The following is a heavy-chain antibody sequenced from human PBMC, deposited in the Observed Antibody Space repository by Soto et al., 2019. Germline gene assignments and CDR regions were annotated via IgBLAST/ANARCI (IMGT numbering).Heavy chain of an antibody. D-gene: IGHD3-10*01. J-gene: IGHJ4*02. CDR3: HTYSSGEGSDY. CDR2: IYYSGGT. V-gene: IGHV4-39*01. Sequence: SETLSLTCTVSGGSIRTSSYYWGWIRQPPGKGLEWIGSIYYSGGTNYNPSLKSRVTISVDTSKNQFSLKLNSVTAADTAVYYCHTYSSGEGSDYWGQGTLVTVSS. CDR1: GGSIRTSSYY.